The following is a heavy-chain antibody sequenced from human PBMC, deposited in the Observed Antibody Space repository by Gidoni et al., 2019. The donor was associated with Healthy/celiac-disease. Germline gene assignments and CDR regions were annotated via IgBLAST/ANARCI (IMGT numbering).Heavy chain of an antibody. Sequence: EVQLVESGGGLVQPGGSLRLSCAASGLTFSSYSMNWVRQAPGKGLEWVSYMRSSSSTIYYADSVKGRFTISRDNAKNSLYLQMNSLRDEDTAVYYCARDEVAGTVFDYWGQGTLVTVSS. D-gene: IGHD6-19*01. CDR1: GLTFSSYS. J-gene: IGHJ4*02. V-gene: IGHV3-48*02. CDR3: ARDEVAGTVFDY. CDR2: MRSSSSTI.